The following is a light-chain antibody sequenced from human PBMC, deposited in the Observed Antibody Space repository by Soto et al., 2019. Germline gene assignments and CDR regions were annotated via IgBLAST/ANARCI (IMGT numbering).Light chain of an antibody. CDR3: SSYRTISTLVV. CDR1: GGDVGGYNY. CDR2: DVN. J-gene: IGLJ2*01. V-gene: IGLV2-14*03. Sequence: QSVLTQPASVSGSPGQSITISCTGIGGDVGGYNYVSWYQQHPDKAPSLLIYDVNNRPSGVSNRFSGSKSGNTASLSISGLQAEDEAEYFCSSYRTISTLVVFGGGTQLTVL.